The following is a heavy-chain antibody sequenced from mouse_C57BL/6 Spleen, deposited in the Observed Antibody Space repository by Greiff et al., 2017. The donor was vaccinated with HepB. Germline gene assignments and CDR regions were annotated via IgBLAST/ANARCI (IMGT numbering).Heavy chain of an antibody. J-gene: IGHJ4*01. CDR3: ARLGDYDGAYYAMDY. D-gene: IGHD2-4*01. V-gene: IGHV1-4*01. CDR1: GYTFTSYT. Sequence: VQLQQSGAELARPGASVKMSCKASGYTFTSYTMHWVKQRPGQGLEWIGYINPSSGYTKYNQKFKDKATLTADKSSSTAYMQLSSLTSEDSAVYYCARLGDYDGAYYAMDYWGQGTSVTVSS. CDR2: INPSSGYT.